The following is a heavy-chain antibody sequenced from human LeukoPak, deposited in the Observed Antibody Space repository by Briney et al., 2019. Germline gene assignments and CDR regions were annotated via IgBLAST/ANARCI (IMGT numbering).Heavy chain of an antibody. CDR2: IRIKIHSGTT. D-gene: IGHD1-26*01. V-gene: IGHV3-49*04. Sequence: GGSLRLSCTASGFTFGDYGMTWVRQAPGKGLEWVGSIRIKIHSGTTEYAASVKGRFTISRDDSKSIAYLQMNSLKTEDTAVYYCTRAPYNSGNYPYCFDYWGQGTLVTVSS. CDR1: GFTFGDYG. CDR3: TRAPYNSGNYPYCFDY. J-gene: IGHJ4*02.